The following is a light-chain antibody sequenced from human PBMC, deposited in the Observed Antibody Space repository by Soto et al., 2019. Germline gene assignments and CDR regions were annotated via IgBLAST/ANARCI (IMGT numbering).Light chain of an antibody. J-gene: IGKJ2*01. CDR3: QQYGDSRT. CDR1: QSVSSN. Sequence: EIVMTQSPATLSVSPGERATLSCRASQSVSSNLAWYQQKPGQAPRLLIYGASTRATGIPARFSGSGSGTEFTLTISSLQSEDFAIYYCQQYGDSRTFGQGTKLEIK. CDR2: GAS. V-gene: IGKV3-15*01.